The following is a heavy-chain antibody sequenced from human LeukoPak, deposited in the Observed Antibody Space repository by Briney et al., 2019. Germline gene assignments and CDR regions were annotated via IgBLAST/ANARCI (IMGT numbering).Heavy chain of an antibody. CDR2: ISASGGST. V-gene: IGHV3-23*01. J-gene: IGHJ6*03. CDR1: GFTFSSYA. D-gene: IGHD2-2*01. CDR3: AKGEVYCSSSSCYGYYYYYMDV. Sequence: GGSLRLSCAASGFTFSSYAMSWVRQAPGKGLEWVSAISASGGSTYYADSAKGRFTISRDNSKNTLYLQINSLRAEDTAVYYCAKGEVYCSSSSCYGYYYYYMDVWGKGTTVTVS.